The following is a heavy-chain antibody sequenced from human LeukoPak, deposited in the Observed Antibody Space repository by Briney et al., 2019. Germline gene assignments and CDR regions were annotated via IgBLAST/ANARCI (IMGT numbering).Heavy chain of an antibody. CDR3: AAVVVVAATGYPDAFDI. V-gene: IGHV5-51*01. CDR1: GYSVTSYW. Sequence: GESLKISCKGSGYSVTSYWIGWVRQMPGKGLEWMGIIYPGDSDTRYSPSFQGQVTISADKSISTAYLQWSSLKASDTAMYYCAAVVVVAATGYPDAFDIWGQGTMVTVSS. J-gene: IGHJ3*02. D-gene: IGHD2-15*01. CDR2: IYPGDSDT.